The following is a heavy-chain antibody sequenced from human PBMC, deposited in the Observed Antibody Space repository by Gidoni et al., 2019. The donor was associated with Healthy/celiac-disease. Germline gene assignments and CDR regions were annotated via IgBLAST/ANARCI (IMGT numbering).Heavy chain of an antibody. Sequence: EVQLVESGGGLVKPGGSLRLSCAASGFTFSSYSMNWVRQAPGKGLEWVSSISSSSSYIYYADSVKGRFTISRDNAKNSLYLQMNSLRAEDTAGYYCASLSIVVDTAMKWRGELDVWGKGTTVTVSS. V-gene: IGHV3-21*01. CDR1: GFTFSSYS. J-gene: IGHJ6*04. D-gene: IGHD5-18*01. CDR3: ASLSIVVDTAMKWRGELDV. CDR2: ISSSSSYI.